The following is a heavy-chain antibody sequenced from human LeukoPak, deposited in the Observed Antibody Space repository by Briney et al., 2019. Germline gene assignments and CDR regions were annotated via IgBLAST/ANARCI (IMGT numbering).Heavy chain of an antibody. CDR2: IIPIFGTT. CDR3: ARISTSDP. J-gene: IGHJ5*02. V-gene: IGHV1-69*01. CDR1: AGIFNKYA. Sequence: SVKVSCKTSAGIFNKYAISWVRRAPGQGLEWMGGIIPIFGTTHYAQKFQDRLTVTADDSTSTAYMELTSLRSEDTAVYYRARISTSDPWGQGTLVTVSS.